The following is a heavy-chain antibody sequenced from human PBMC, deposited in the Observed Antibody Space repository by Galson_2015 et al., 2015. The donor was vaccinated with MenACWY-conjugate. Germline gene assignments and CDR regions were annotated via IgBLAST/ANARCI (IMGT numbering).Heavy chain of an antibody. Sequence: SLRLSCAVSGFTFRQYAMSWVRQAPGTGLEWVAIISDSGAATHYIDSVKGRFTISRDNSKNTLYLQMNSLRGDDTAVYYCTRGNDGYGRSDPWGQGTLVTVSS. CDR2: ISDSGAAT. CDR1: GFTFRQYA. V-gene: IGHV3-23*01. CDR3: TRGNDGYGRSDP. J-gene: IGHJ5*02. D-gene: IGHD5-24*01.